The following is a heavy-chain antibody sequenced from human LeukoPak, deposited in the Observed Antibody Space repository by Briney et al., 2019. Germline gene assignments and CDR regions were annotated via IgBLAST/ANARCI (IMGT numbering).Heavy chain of an antibody. CDR1: GFTFSSYA. J-gene: IGHJ4*02. CDR2: ISGSGGST. D-gene: IGHD6-25*01. Sequence: GGSLRLSCAASGFTFSSYAMSWVRQAPGKGLEWVSAISGSGGSTYYADSVKGRFTISRDNSKNTLYLQMNSLRAEDTAVYYCAKDLREYSSGWLYYFDYWGQRTLVTVSS. CDR3: AKDLREYSSGWLYYFDY. V-gene: IGHV3-23*01.